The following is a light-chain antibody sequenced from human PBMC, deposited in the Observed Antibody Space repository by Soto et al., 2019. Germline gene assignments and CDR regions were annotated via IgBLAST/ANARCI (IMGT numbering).Light chain of an antibody. J-gene: IGKJ1*01. CDR1: QSISAW. Sequence: DIQMTQSPSTLSASVGDRFSINCRASQSISAWLAWYQQKPGKAPRLLIYKASTLEIGFTSRFSGSGSGTECTLTICMLQSDDVATYYCQQYNDSSWTFGQGTKVEIK. CDR2: KAS. V-gene: IGKV1-5*03. CDR3: QQYNDSSWT.